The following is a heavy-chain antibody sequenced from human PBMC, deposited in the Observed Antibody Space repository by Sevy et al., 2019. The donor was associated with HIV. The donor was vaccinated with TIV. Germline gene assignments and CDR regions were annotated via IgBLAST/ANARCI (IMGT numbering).Heavy chain of an antibody. Sequence: GGSLRLSCAASGFTVSSNYMSWVRQAPGKGLEWVSVIYSGGRTYYADSVKGRFTISRDDSKNTLSLQMNSLRAEDTAVYYCARVLRIDCGGGSCYPFDFWGQGTLFTFSS. CDR1: GFTVSSNY. CDR2: IYSGGRT. V-gene: IGHV3-53*01. CDR3: ARVLRIDCGGGSCYPFDF. J-gene: IGHJ4*02. D-gene: IGHD2-15*01.